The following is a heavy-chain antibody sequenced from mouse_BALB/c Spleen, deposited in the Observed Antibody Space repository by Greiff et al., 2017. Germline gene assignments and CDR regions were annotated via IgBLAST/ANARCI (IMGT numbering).Heavy chain of an antibody. CDR1: GFSLTSYG. CDR3: ARQSLYGYGWYFDV. CDR2: IWAGGST. J-gene: IGHJ1*01. V-gene: IGHV2-9*02. Sequence: QVQLKESGPGLVAPSQSLSITCTVSGFSLTSYGVHWVRQPPGKGLEWLGVIWAGGSTNYNSALMSRLSISKDNSKSQVFLKMNSLQTDDTAMYYCARQSLYGYGWYFDVWGAGTTVTVSS. D-gene: IGHD1-2*01.